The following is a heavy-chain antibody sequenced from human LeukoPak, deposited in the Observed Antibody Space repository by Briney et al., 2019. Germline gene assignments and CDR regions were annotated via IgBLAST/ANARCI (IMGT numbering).Heavy chain of an antibody. CDR3: ARALVGSSWYRLPGDYFDY. Sequence: SQTLSLTCAISGDSVSSNSAAWNWIRQSPSRGLEWLGRTYYRSKWYNDYAVSVKSRITINPDTSKNQFFLQLNSVTPEDTAVYYCARALVGSSWYRLPGDYFDYWGQGTLVTVSS. CDR1: GDSVSSNSAA. J-gene: IGHJ4*02. V-gene: IGHV6-1*01. D-gene: IGHD6-13*01. CDR2: TYYRSKWYN.